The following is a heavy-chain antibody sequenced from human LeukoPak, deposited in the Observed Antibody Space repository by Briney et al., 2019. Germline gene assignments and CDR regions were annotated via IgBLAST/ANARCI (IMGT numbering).Heavy chain of an antibody. CDR1: GFTFSNYG. CDR3: AKDRVYDSSGYFDY. J-gene: IGHJ4*02. D-gene: IGHD3-22*01. Sequence: PGGSLRLSCASSGFTFSNYGMHWVRQARGKGLEWVAFIRSDRATEYYGDSVKGRFAISRDNSKNTLYLQMNSLKPEDTAVYYCAKDRVYDSSGYFDYWGQGTLVTVSS. V-gene: IGHV3-30*02. CDR2: IRSDRATE.